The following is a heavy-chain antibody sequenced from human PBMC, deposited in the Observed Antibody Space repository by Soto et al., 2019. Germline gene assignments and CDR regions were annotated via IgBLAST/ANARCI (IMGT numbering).Heavy chain of an antibody. Sequence: EVQLLESGGGLVQPGGSLRLSCAASGFTFSSYAMSWVRQAPGKGLEWVAGISASLGSTDYTDSVKGRFTISRDNSKNTLYLQIDSLRVEDTAIYYCASSAMTMVRRLYFDSWGQGILLSVSS. D-gene: IGHD3-10*01. V-gene: IGHV3-23*01. CDR1: GFTFSSYA. CDR3: ASSAMTMVRRLYFDS. J-gene: IGHJ4*02. CDR2: ISASLGST.